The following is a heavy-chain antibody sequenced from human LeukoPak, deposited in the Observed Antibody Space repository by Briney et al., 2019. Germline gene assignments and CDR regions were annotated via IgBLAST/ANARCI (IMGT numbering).Heavy chain of an antibody. Sequence: SVKVSCKASGGTFSSYAISWVRQAPGQGLEWMGRIIPIFGTANYAQKSQGRVTITTDESTSTAYMELSSLRSEDTAVYYCARGMVATRNHITRALYFDYWGQGTLVTVSS. V-gene: IGHV1-69*05. J-gene: IGHJ4*02. CDR3: ARGMVATRNHITRALYFDY. D-gene: IGHD5-12*01. CDR2: IIPIFGTA. CDR1: GGTFSSYA.